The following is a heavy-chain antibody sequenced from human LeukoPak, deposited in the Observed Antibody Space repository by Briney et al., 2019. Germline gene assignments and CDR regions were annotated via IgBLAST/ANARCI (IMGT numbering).Heavy chain of an antibody. D-gene: IGHD3-3*01. CDR1: GGTFSSYA. V-gene: IGHV1-69*01. Sequence: GASVKVSCKASGGTFSSYAISWVRQAPGQGLEWMGGIIPIFGTANYAQKFQGRVTITADESTSTAYMELSSLRSEDTAVYYCARGGRTIFGVVIENGMDVWGQGTTVTVSS. CDR2: IIPIFGTA. J-gene: IGHJ6*02. CDR3: ARGGRTIFGVVIENGMDV.